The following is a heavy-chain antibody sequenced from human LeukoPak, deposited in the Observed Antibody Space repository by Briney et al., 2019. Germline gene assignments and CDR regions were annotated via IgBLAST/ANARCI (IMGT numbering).Heavy chain of an antibody. J-gene: IGHJ5*02. V-gene: IGHV1-2*04. CDR3: ARGGGYCSGGSCLLYNWFDP. CDR1: GYTFTGYY. Sequence: ASVKVSCKASGYTFTGYYMHWVRQAPGRGLEWMGWINPNSGGTNYAQKFQGWVTMTRDTSISTAYMELSRLRSDDTAVYYCARGGGYCSGGSCLLYNWFDPWGQGTLVTVSS. CDR2: INPNSGGT. D-gene: IGHD2-15*01.